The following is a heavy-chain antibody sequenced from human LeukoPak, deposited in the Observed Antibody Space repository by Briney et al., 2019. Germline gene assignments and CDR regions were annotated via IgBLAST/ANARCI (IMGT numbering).Heavy chain of an antibody. CDR1: DYSISSGDYS. Sequence: SETLSLTCNVSDYSISSGDYSWSWIRQPPGKGLEWIGYIYYTDSYYNPSLKSRVTISLDTSKNQFSLKLNSVTAADTAVYYCASHSGGYAYWGQGTLVTVSS. D-gene: IGHD5-12*01. J-gene: IGHJ4*02. CDR3: ASHSGGYAY. CDR2: IYYTDS. V-gene: IGHV4-30-4*07.